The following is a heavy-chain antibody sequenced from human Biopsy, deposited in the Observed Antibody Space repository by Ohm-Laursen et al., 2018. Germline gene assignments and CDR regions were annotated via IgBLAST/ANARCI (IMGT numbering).Heavy chain of an antibody. J-gene: IGHJ6*02. Sequence: TLSLTCAVSGDSVTKYYWSWIRQPPGKGLEWIGHIYYSVMTNYNPSLQSRVSISVDTSRNQGSQTLSPVTAADTAVYYRARDSGILNYGNFKYYHYYGMDVWGQGTKVTVSS. D-gene: IGHD4-11*01. CDR2: IYYSVMT. CDR1: GDSVTKYY. V-gene: IGHV4-59*02. CDR3: ARDSGILNYGNFKYYHYYGMDV.